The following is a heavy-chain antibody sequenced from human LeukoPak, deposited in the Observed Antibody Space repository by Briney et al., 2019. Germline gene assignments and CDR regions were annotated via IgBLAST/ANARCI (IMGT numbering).Heavy chain of an antibody. CDR3: ARVGGSGSHNWFDP. V-gene: IGHV1-18*04. CDR2: ISAYNGNT. Sequence: ASVKVSCKASGYTFTSYGISWLRQAPGQGLEWMGWISAYNGNTNFAQKLQGRVTMTTDTSTSTAYMELRSLRSDDTAVYYCARVGGSGSHNWFDPWGQGTLVTVSS. D-gene: IGHD3-10*01. J-gene: IGHJ5*02. CDR1: GYTFTSYG.